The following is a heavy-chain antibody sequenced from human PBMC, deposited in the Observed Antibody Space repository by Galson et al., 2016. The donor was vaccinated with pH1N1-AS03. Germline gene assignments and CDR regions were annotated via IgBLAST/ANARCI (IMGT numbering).Heavy chain of an antibody. CDR3: AGDEGFANGINV. V-gene: IGHV3-66*02. CDR2: IYPGGDT. J-gene: IGHJ6*02. CDR1: GFTVSSGY. Sequence: LRLSCAATGFTVSSGYHMSWVRQAPGKGLEWVSVIYPGGDTYNANSVKGRFTISRDNFENMVYLQMNSLRPEDTAVYYCAGDEGFANGINVWGQGTTVTVSS. D-gene: IGHD3-3*01.